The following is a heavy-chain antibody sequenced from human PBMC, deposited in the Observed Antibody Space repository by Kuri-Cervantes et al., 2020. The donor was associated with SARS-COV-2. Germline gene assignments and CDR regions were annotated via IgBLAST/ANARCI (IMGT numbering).Heavy chain of an antibody. J-gene: IGHJ5*02. CDR1: GGSISSYY. CDR3: ARGLGFTTGNWFDP. D-gene: IGHD4-17*01. CDR2: IYYSGST. V-gene: IGHV4-59*01. Sequence: GSLRLSCTVSGGSISSYYRSWVRQPPGKGLEWIGYIYYSGSTNYNPALKSRVTISGDTSKNQCSLKLSSVTAADTAGDYCARGLGFTTGNWFDPWGQGTLVTVSS.